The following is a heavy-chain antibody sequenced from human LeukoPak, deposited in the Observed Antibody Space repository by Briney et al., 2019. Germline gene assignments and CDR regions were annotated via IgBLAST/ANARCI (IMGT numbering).Heavy chain of an antibody. D-gene: IGHD6-19*01. CDR1: GFIVTGNY. V-gene: IGHV3-66*04. CDR3: AKPLEGLAIDY. J-gene: IGHJ4*02. CDR2: IYSGDDT. Sequence: GGSLRLSCAASGFIVTGNYMSWVRQAPGQGLEWVSLIYSGDDTYYADSVKDRFIISRVHSKNTLYLQMNNLRAEDTGVYYCAKPLEGLAIDYWGQGTLVTVSS.